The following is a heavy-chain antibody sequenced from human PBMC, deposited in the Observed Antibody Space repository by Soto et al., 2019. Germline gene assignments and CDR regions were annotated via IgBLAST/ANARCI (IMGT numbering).Heavy chain of an antibody. V-gene: IGHV4-39*01. CDR2: IYYSGST. CDR3: ARRYYYDSSGYYDY. Sequence: PSETLSLTCTVSGGSISSSSYYWGWIRQPPGKGREWIGSIYYSGSTYYNPSLKSRVTISVGTSKNQFSLKLSSVTAADTAVYYCARRYYYDSSGYYDYWGQGTLVTVSS. J-gene: IGHJ4*02. D-gene: IGHD3-22*01. CDR1: GGSISSSSYY.